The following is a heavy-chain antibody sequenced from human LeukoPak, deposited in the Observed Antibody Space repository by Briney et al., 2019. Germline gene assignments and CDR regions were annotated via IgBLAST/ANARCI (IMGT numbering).Heavy chain of an antibody. CDR1: GFTFSSNT. V-gene: IGHV3-30*09. Sequence: GGSLRLSCAASGFTFSSNTMHWVRQAPGKGLEWVAVVSYDGSKKYYADSVKGRFAISRDNSKNTLYLQMNSLRGEDTAVYYCARDLGRGYSGYDGFFDSCGQGTLVSVSS. CDR2: VSYDGSKK. CDR3: ARDLGRGYSGYDGFFDS. D-gene: IGHD5-12*01. J-gene: IGHJ5*01.